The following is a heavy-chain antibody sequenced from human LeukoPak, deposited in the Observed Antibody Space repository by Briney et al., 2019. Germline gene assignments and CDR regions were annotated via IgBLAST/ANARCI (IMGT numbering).Heavy chain of an antibody. V-gene: IGHV3-48*01. CDR3: ARDVYGSGKNWFDP. CDR1: GFTFSSYS. J-gene: IGHJ5*02. D-gene: IGHD3-10*01. Sequence: GGSLRLSCAASGFTFSSYSMNWVCQAPGKGLEWVSYISSSSSTIYYADSVKGRFTISRDNAKNSLYLQMNSLRAEDTAVYYCARDVYGSGKNWFDPWGQGTLVTVSS. CDR2: ISSSSSTI.